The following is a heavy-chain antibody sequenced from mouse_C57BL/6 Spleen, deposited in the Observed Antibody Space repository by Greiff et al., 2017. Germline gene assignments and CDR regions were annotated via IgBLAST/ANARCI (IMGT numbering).Heavy chain of an antibody. Sequence: VQLKESGAELVRPGASVKLSCTASGFNIKDYYMHWVKQRPEQGLEWIGRIDPEDGDTEYAPKFQGKATMTADTSSNTAYLQLSSLTSEDTAVYYCTSGGIRPPPDYFDYWGQGTTLTVSS. CDR1: GFNIKDYY. V-gene: IGHV14-1*01. CDR3: TSGGIRPPPDYFDY. CDR2: IDPEDGDT. J-gene: IGHJ2*01. D-gene: IGHD3-2*02.